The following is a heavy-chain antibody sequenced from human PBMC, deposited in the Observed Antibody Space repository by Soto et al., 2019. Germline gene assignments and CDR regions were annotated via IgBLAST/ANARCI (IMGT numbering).Heavy chain of an antibody. CDR3: ARDRRARYYYGSSGYYYARWFDN. V-gene: IGHV3-53*01. CDR2: IYSGGST. CDR1: GFTVSSNY. J-gene: IGHJ5*02. D-gene: IGHD3-22*01. Sequence: HPGGSLRLSCAASGFTVSSNYMSWVRQAPGKGLEWVSVIYSGGSTYYADSVKGRFTISRDNSKNTLYLQMNSLRAGDTAVYYCARDRRARYYYGSSGYYYARWFDNGCQGTLVAVSS.